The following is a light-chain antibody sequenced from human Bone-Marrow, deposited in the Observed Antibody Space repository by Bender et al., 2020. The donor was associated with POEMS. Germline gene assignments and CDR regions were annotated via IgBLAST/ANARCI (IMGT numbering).Light chain of an antibody. CDR3: SSYTMYDAVV. V-gene: IGLV2-14*01. CDR2: DVT. Sequence: QSALTQPASVSGSPGQSVTISCSGTSSDVGGYNYVSWYQQHPGKAPKLIIYDVTDRPSGVSNRFSASKSANTASLTISGLQAEDEADYYCSSYTMYDAVVFGGGTRLTVL. CDR1: SSDVGGYNY. J-gene: IGLJ2*01.